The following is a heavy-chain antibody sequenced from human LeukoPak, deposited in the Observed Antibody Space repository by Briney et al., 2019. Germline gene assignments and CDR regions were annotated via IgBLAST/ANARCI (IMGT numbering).Heavy chain of an antibody. J-gene: IGHJ3*02. CDR1: GGSISSYY. CDR3: ARGSRTDGFDI. V-gene: IGHV4-59*08. CDR2: IYYSGST. Sequence: SETLSLTCTVSGGSISSYYWSWIRQPPGKGLEWIGYIYYSGSTNYNPSLKSRLTISADTSKNHFSLKLTSVTAADTAVYYCARGSRTDGFDIWGQGTMVTVSS. D-gene: IGHD1-14*01.